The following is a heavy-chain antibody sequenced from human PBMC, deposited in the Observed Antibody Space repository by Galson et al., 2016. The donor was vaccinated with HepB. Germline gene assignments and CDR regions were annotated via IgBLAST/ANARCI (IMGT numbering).Heavy chain of an antibody. V-gene: IGHV4-59*01. Sequence: ETLSLTCTVSGDSISNYYWSWIRQPPGKRLEWIGYVYYSGSISYNPSLKSRATISVDTSKNQFSLKLSSVTAADTAVYYCARVRNYYDSSGYKHYFDYWGQGTLVTVSS. D-gene: IGHD3-22*01. CDR3: ARVRNYYDSSGYKHYFDY. CDR2: VYYSGSI. J-gene: IGHJ4*02. CDR1: GDSISNYY.